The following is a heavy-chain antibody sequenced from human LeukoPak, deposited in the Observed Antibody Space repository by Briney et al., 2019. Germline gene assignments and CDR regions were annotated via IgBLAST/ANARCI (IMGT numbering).Heavy chain of an antibody. V-gene: IGHV3-30*02. D-gene: IGHD1-26*01. CDR1: GFTFDNYG. CDR2: IRYDGSTT. CDR3: AKAAIVGATTSAFDI. J-gene: IGHJ3*02. Sequence: QPGGSLRLSCAASGFTFDNYGMHWVRQAPGKGLEWVAFIRYDGSTTYYADSVKGRFTISRDNSKSTLYLQLNSLRPEDTAVYYCAKAAIVGATTSAFDIWGQGTMVTVSS.